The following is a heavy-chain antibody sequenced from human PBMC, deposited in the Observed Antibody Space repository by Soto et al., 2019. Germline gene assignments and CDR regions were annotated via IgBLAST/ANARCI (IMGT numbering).Heavy chain of an antibody. CDR2: IIPIFGTA. V-gene: IGHV1-69*06. J-gene: IGHJ6*02. Sequence: RASVKVSCKASGGTFSSYAISWVRQAPGQGLEWMGGIIPIFGTANYAQKFQGRVTITADKSTSTAYMELSSLRSEDTAVYYCARDLSGSGSYYMFYYGMDVWGQGTTVTVSS. D-gene: IGHD3-10*01. CDR1: GGTFSSYA. CDR3: ARDLSGSGSYYMFYYGMDV.